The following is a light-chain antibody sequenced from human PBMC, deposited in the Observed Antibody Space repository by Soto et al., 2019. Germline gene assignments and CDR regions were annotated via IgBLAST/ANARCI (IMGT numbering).Light chain of an antibody. V-gene: IGKV1-12*01. CDR1: QGISSW. CDR3: QQANSFPLT. Sequence: DIQMTQSASFVSASVGDRVSITYRASQGISSWLAWYQQKPGRAPKLLIYTGSSLQSGVPSRFSGTGSGTDFTLTIRSLQPEDVATYYCQQANSFPLTFGGGTKVEIK. J-gene: IGKJ4*01. CDR2: TGS.